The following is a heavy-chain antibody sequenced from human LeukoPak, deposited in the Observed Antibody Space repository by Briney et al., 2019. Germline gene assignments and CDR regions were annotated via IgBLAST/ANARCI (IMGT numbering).Heavy chain of an antibody. CDR1: GCTFSTHG. CDR3: ARDRYSGYDSGADY. D-gene: IGHD5-12*01. CDR2: VTSDGGST. J-gene: IGHJ4*02. V-gene: IGHV3-64*01. Sequence: PGRSLRLSCAHPGCTFSTHGLHSVRQAPGKGLEFVSGVTSDGGSTYYANSVKGRFTISRDNSKNTLFLQMGSLRAEDMAVYYCARDRYSGYDSGADYWGQGTLVTVSS.